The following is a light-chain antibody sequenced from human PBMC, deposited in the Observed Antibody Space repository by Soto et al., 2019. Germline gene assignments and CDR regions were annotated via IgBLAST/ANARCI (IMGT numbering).Light chain of an antibody. CDR3: YSYAGSNNWGV. J-gene: IGLJ2*01. V-gene: IGLV2-8*01. CDR1: SSDVGGYNY. CDR2: EVS. Sequence: QSVLTQPPSASGSPGQSVALSCPGTSSDVGGYNYVSWYQQHPGKAPKLMIYEVSKRPSGVPNRFSGSKSGNTASLTVSGLQTEDEAVYYCYSYAGSNNWGVFGGGTKLTVL.